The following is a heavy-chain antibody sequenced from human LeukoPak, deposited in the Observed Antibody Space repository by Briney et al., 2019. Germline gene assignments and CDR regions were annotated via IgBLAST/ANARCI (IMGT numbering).Heavy chain of an antibody. Sequence: ASVKVSCKASGGTFSSYAISWVRQAPGQGLEWMGGIIPIFGTANYAQKFQGRVTITADESTSTAYMELSSLRSEDTAVYYCATPDRDILTGYHNNYYYYGMDVWGKGTTVTVSS. CDR1: GGTFSSYA. D-gene: IGHD3-9*01. V-gene: IGHV1-69*13. CDR3: ATPDRDILTGYHNNYYYYGMDV. J-gene: IGHJ6*04. CDR2: IIPIFGTA.